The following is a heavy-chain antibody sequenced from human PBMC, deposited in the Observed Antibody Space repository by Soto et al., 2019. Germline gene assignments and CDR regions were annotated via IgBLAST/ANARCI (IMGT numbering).Heavy chain of an antibody. Sequence: GGSLRLSCAASGFTFSSYAMSWVRQAPGKGLEWISAVSGSGGSTYYADSVKGRFTISRDNSKDTLYLQMNNLRAEDTAVYYCTNPPDYKCYNHWGQGTLVTVSS. CDR3: TNPPDYKCYNH. D-gene: IGHD2-15*01. J-gene: IGHJ5*02. CDR2: VSGSGGST. CDR1: GFTFSSYA. V-gene: IGHV3-23*01.